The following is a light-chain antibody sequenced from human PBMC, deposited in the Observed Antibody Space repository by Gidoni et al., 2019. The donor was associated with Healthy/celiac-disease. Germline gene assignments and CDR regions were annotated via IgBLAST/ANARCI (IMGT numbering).Light chain of an antibody. CDR3: QQSYSTPGVT. CDR1: QSISSY. CDR2: AAS. Sequence: DIKMTQSPSSLSASVGDRVTITCRASQSISSYLNWYQQKPGKAPKLLIYAASSLESGVPSRFSGSGSGTDFTLTISSLQPEDFATYYCQQSYSTPGVTFXQXTKLEIK. J-gene: IGKJ2*01. V-gene: IGKV1-39*01.